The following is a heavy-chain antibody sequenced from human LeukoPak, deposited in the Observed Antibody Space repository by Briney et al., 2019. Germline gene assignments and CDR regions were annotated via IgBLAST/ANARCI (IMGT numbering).Heavy chain of an antibody. CDR1: GGSLSSTNW. Sequence: SETLSLTCGVSGGSLSSTNWWTWVRQPPGEGLEWIGEFHLSGRTNYNPSLESRVTMSVDMSENHISLKLTAVTAADTAVYYCAREGGPYRPLDYSGQGTLVTVSS. V-gene: IGHV4-4*02. CDR3: AREGGPYRPLDY. CDR2: FHLSGRT. J-gene: IGHJ4*02.